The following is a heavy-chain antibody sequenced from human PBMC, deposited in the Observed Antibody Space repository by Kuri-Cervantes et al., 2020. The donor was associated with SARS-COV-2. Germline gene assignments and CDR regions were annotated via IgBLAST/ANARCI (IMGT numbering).Heavy chain of an antibody. J-gene: IGHJ3*02. V-gene: IGHV1-46*01. CDR3: ARADIVVVVAAGGAFDI. CDR2: INPSGGST. Sequence: ASVKVSCKASGYTFTSYYMHWVRQAPGQGLEWMGIINPSGGSTSYAQKFQDRVTMTRDTSTSTVYMELSSLRSEDTAVYYCARADIVVVVAAGGAFDIWGQGTMVTVSS. D-gene: IGHD2-15*01. CDR1: GYTFTSYY.